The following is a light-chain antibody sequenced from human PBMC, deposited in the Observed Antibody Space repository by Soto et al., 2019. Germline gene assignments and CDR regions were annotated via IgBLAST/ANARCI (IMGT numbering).Light chain of an antibody. J-gene: IGLJ7*01. Sequence: QTVVTQEPSLSVSPGGTVTLTCGLSSGSVSTSSYPSWHQQTPGQPPRTLIHSTNTRSSGVPDRFSGSILGNKAALTITGAQADDVSNYYCVLYMGGGISVFGGGTQLTVL. CDR1: SGSVSTSSY. V-gene: IGLV8-61*01. CDR2: STN. CDR3: VLYMGGGISV.